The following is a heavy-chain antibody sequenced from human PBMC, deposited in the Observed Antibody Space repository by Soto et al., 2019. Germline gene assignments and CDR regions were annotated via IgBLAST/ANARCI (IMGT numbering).Heavy chain of an antibody. Sequence: GGSLRLSCAASGFTFSSYGMHWVRQAPGKGLEWVAVISYDGSNKYYADSVKGRFTISRDNSKNTLYLQMNSLRAEDTAVYYCAKAGGEYSRESPKYYFDYWGQGTLVTVSS. D-gene: IGHD6-6*01. J-gene: IGHJ4*02. V-gene: IGHV3-30*18. CDR1: GFTFSSYG. CDR3: AKAGGEYSRESPKYYFDY. CDR2: ISYDGSNK.